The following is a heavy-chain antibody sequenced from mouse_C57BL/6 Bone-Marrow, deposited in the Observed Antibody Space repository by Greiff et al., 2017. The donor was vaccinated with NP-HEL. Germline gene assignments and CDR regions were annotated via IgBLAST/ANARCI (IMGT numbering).Heavy chain of an antibody. CDR2: IYPRRGNT. V-gene: IGHV1-81*01. CDR1: GYTFTSYG. Sequence: QVHVKQSGAELARPGASVKLSCKASGYTFTSYGISWVKQRTGQGLEWIGEIYPRRGNTYYNEKFKGKATLTADKSSSTAYMELRSLTSEDSAVYFCARPTVDYWGQGTTLTVSS. D-gene: IGHD1-1*01. J-gene: IGHJ2*01. CDR3: ARPTVDY.